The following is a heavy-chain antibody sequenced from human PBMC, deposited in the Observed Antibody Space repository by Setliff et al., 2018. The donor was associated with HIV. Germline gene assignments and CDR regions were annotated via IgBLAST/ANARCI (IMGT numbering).Heavy chain of an antibody. CDR2: SNHRGST. J-gene: IGHJ6*03. Sequence: SETLSLTCAVYGGSFSAYYWSWIRQPPGKGLEWIGESNHRGSTTYNPSLKSRVIISVDTSQNQFSLKLSPVTAADTAVYYCARAPPRLLGIATYYYYYMDVWGKGTTVTVSS. CDR1: GGSFSAYY. CDR3: ARAPPRLLGIATYYYYYMDV. V-gene: IGHV4-34*01. D-gene: IGHD7-27*01.